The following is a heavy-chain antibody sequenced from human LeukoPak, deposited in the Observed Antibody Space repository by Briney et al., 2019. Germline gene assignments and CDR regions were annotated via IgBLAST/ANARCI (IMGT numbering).Heavy chain of an antibody. CDR1: GYTFTGYY. CDR2: ISAYNGNT. D-gene: IGHD3-3*01. V-gene: IGHV1-18*04. CDR3: ARDSRFPTIFGVVIACDY. J-gene: IGHJ4*02. Sequence: ASVKVSCKASGYTFTGYYMHWVRQAPGQGLEWMGWISAYNGNTNYAQKLQGRVTMTTDTSTSTAYMELRSLRSDDTAVYYCARDSRFPTIFGVVIACDYWGQGTLVTVSS.